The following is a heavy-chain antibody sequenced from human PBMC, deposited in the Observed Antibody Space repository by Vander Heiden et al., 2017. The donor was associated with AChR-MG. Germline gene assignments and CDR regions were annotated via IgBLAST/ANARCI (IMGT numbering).Heavy chain of an antibody. CDR2: MKWNSGRI. V-gene: IGHV3-9*01. Sequence: EVKLVESGGGLVQPGRSRRVSCEASEFTFEHYAMHWLRQAPGKGLEWFSGMKWNSGRIGYADSVKGRFTISRDNAKNSLYLQMNSLRAEDTALYYCAKAKNFDSFDIWGQGTMVTVSS. CDR3: AKAKNFDSFDI. CDR1: EFTFEHYA. D-gene: IGHD3-9*01. J-gene: IGHJ3*02.